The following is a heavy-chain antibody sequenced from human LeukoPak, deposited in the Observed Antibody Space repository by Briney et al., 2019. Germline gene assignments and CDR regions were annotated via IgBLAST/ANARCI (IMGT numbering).Heavy chain of an antibody. V-gene: IGHV3-21*04. CDR2: ISSSSSYI. Sequence: GGSLRLSCAASGFTFSSYSMNWVRQAPGKGLEWVSSISSSSSYIYYADSVKGRFTISRDNAKNSLYLQMNSLRAEDTALYYCARTFSDLGAFDIWGQGTMVTVSS. J-gene: IGHJ3*02. CDR3: ARTFSDLGAFDI. D-gene: IGHD7-27*01. CDR1: GFTFSSYS.